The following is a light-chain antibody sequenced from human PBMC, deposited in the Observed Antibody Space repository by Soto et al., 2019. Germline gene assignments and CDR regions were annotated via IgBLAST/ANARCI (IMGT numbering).Light chain of an antibody. CDR3: SSYTSATTYV. CDR1: SSDVGAYNY. J-gene: IGLJ1*01. CDR2: DVS. V-gene: IGLV2-14*01. Sequence: SVLTQPASVSGSPRQSITISCTGTSSDVGAYNYDSWYQQYPGEAPKVIIYDVSHRPAGVSNRFSGSKSGNTASLTISGLQTQDEADYYCSSYTSATTYVFGTGTKVTVL.